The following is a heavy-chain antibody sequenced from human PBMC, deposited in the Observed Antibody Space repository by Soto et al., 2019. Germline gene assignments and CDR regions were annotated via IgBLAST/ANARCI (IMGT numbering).Heavy chain of an antibody. CDR2: IFYSGTT. CDR1: GGSISSSSYY. CDR3: ARLNGYCISTNCHGYYGMDV. J-gene: IGHJ6*02. D-gene: IGHD2-2*03. Sequence: SETLSLTCTVSGGSISSSSYYWGWIRQPPGKGLEWIGSIFYSGTTYYNPSLKSRVTISVDTSKNEFSLRLSSVTAADTAVYYCARLNGYCISTNCHGYYGMDVWGQGTTVTVSS. V-gene: IGHV4-39*01.